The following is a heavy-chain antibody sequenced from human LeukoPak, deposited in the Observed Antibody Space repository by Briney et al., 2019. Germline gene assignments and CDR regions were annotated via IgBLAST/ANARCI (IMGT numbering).Heavy chain of an antibody. D-gene: IGHD1-1*01. Sequence: SVTVSCTSSAGTFTSYAISWVRQAPGQGLEWMGGIIPIFGTANYAQKFQGRVTITADESTSTAYMELSSLRSEDTAVYYCARDQFRGTTRDYFDYWGQGTLVTVSS. CDR3: ARDQFRGTTRDYFDY. CDR2: IIPIFGTA. CDR1: AGTFTSYA. V-gene: IGHV1-69*13. J-gene: IGHJ4*02.